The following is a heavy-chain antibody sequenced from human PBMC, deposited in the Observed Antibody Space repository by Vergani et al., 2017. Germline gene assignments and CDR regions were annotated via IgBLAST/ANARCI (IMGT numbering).Heavy chain of an antibody. Sequence: QVQLVQSGAEVKKPGASVKVACKASGYTFSDYYMHWVRQAPGQGLEWMGWINPNSGGTNYAQKFQGRATMTRDTSISTAYMEVSRLRYDDTAVYYCPRDKAVVLGATGGYYHGMDVWGQGTTVTVSS. D-gene: IGHD1-26*01. CDR1: GYTFSDYY. J-gene: IGHJ6*02. V-gene: IGHV1-2*02. CDR3: PRDKAVVLGATGGYYHGMDV. CDR2: INPNSGGT.